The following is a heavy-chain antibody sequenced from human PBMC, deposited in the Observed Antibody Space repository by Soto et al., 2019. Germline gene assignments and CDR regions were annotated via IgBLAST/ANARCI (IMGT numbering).Heavy chain of an antibody. Sequence: GGSLRLSCAASGFTFSSYGMHWVRQAPGKGLEWVAVIWYDGSNKYYADSVKGRFTISRDNSKNTLYLQMNSLRAEDTAVYYCARDSSSDWFDPWGQGTLVTVSS. V-gene: IGHV3-33*01. D-gene: IGHD6-6*01. CDR3: ARDSSSDWFDP. CDR2: IWYDGSNK. J-gene: IGHJ5*02. CDR1: GFTFSSYG.